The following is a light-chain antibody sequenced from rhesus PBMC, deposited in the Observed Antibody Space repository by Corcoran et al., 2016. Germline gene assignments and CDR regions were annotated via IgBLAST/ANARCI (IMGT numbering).Light chain of an antibody. Sequence: DIQMTQSPSSLSASGGDTVTINGRASQRMSSGLDCDQQKLGKAPKLLTYNADRLKSGVPSRFSGSGSWTDFTLTFSSLQPYIFAPDSFLLSISIPYSFGHGPKVDI. CDR2: NAD. CDR1: QRMSSG. V-gene: IGKV1-22*01. CDR3: LLSISIPYS. J-gene: IGKJ2*01.